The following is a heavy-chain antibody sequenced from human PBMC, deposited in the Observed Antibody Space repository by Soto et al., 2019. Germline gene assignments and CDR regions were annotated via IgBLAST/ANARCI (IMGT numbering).Heavy chain of an antibody. Sequence: SETLSLTCAVSGGSISSGGYSWSWIRQPPGKGLEWIGYIYHSGSTYYNPSLKSRVTISVDRSKNQFSLKLSSVTAADTAVYYCAREVSAHSNWFDPWGQGTLVTVSS. CDR2: IYHSGST. D-gene: IGHD4-4*01. CDR1: GGSISSGGYS. CDR3: AREVSAHSNWFDP. J-gene: IGHJ5*02. V-gene: IGHV4-30-2*01.